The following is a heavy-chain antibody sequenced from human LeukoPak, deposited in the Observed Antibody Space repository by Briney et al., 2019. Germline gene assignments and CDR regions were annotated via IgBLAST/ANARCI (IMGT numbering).Heavy chain of an antibody. CDR3: ARDGPAVPGQSRAFDV. V-gene: IGHV3-33*01. J-gene: IGHJ3*01. Sequence: GRSLRLSCAASGFTFSNYGMHWVRQAPGKGLEWVAIVWSDGNNKYYADSVKGRFTISRDNSKNTLYLQMNSLRAEDAAVYYCARDGPAVPGQSRAFDVWGQGTMVTVSS. CDR1: GFTFSNYG. CDR2: VWSDGNNK. D-gene: IGHD3-10*01.